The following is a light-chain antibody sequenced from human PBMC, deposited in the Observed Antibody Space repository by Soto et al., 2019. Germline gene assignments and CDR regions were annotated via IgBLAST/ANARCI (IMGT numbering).Light chain of an antibody. J-gene: IGKJ1*01. CDR3: QLYGSFWM. CDR2: GAS. V-gene: IGKV3-20*01. Sequence: ESVLTQAPGSVALAPGEGASRSCRASQSVSSSYLALYQQKPGQAPRLLIYGASSRATGIPDRFSGSRSGADFTLTSSRLEPEDFAVYYCQLYGSFWMFGQGTTVDI. CDR1: QSVSSSY.